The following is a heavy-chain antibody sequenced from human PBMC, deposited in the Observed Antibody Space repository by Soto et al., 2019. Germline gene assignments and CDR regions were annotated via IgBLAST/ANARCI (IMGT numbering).Heavy chain of an antibody. J-gene: IGHJ4*02. Sequence: SAVKVSCKGSGYTFSNYGISCVLQAPRQGLEWMGWISAYSGNTDYAQKFQGRITLTTDSPTNTVYMELKSLKSDDTAVYYCARGSLAGITWADYWGQGTQVTVSS. CDR3: ARGSLAGITWADY. CDR2: ISAYSGNT. V-gene: IGHV1-18*01. CDR1: GYTFSNYG. D-gene: IGHD1-7*01.